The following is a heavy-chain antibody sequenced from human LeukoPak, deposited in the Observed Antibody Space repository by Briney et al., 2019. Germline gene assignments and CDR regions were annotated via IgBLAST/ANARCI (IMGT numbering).Heavy chain of an antibody. CDR1: GYTFTSCG. D-gene: IGHD6-13*01. J-gene: IGHJ6*03. V-gene: IGHV1-18*01. CDR3: ARGRHSSSWPYYYYYYMDV. CDR2: ISDYNGNT. Sequence: ASVKVSCKASGYTFTSCGISWVRQAPGQGLEWMGWISDYNGNTNYAQKFQGRVTMTRNTSISTAYLELSSLRSEDTAVYYCARGRHSSSWPYYYYYYMDVWGKGTTVTISS.